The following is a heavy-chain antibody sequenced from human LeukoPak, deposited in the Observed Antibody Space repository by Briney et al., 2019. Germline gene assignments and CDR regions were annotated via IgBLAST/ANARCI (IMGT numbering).Heavy chain of an antibody. CDR3: AKDAAAAGSAYYFEY. CDR1: GFTFSNYA. V-gene: IGHV3-23*01. Sequence: GGTLRLSCAASGFTFSNYAMSWVRQAPGKGLEWVSVISGSGGIRYYEDSVKGRFTISRDNSKNTLYLQMNSLRADDTAIYYCAKDAAAAGSAYYFEYWGQGTLVTVSS. J-gene: IGHJ4*02. D-gene: IGHD6-13*01. CDR2: ISGSGGIR.